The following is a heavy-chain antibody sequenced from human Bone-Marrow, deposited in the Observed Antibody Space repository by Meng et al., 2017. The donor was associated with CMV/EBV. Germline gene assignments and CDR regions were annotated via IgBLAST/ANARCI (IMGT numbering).Heavy chain of an antibody. D-gene: IGHD3-3*01. CDR3: ARMDFWSGYYGDY. Sequence: SETLSLTCTVSGGSISSGDYYWSWIRQPPGKGLEWIGYIYYCGSTYYNPSLKSRVTISVDTSKNQFSLKLSSVTAADTAVYYCARMDFWSGYYGDYWGQGTLVTVSS. CDR2: IYYCGST. V-gene: IGHV4-30-4*08. J-gene: IGHJ4*02. CDR1: GGSISSGDYY.